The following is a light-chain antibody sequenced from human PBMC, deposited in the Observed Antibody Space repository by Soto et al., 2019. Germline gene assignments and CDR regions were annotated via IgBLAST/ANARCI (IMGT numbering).Light chain of an antibody. V-gene: IGLV2-14*01. CDR2: EVS. J-gene: IGLJ1*01. CDR3: SSHTTSNTRV. Sequence: QSVLTQPASVSGSPGQSITLSCPGTSSDVGAYNYVSWYQQHPGKAPKLIIYEVSNRPSGVSWRFSGSKSGNTASLTISGLQSEDEADYYCSSHTTSNTRVFGTGTKVTVL. CDR1: SSDVGAYNY.